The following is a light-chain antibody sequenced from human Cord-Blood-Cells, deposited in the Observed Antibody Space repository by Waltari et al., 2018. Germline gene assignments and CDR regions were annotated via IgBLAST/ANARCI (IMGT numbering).Light chain of an antibody. CDR3: AAWDDSLTGWV. V-gene: IGLV1-47*01. J-gene: IGLJ3*02. CDR1: SSTIGSNY. CDR2: RNN. Sequence: QSVLTQPPSASGTPGQRVTISCSGSSSTIGSNYVYWYQQLQVTAPKLLIYRNNQLPSVFPSRFSHSKADTSASLTISGIRSEGEADYYGAAWDDSLTGWVFVEGINLTVL.